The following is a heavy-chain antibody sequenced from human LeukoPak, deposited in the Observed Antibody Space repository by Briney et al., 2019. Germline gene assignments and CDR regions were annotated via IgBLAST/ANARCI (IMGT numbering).Heavy chain of an antibody. J-gene: IGHJ6*03. CDR2: ISWNSGSI. CDR3: AKGGNYYGSADMDV. D-gene: IGHD3-10*01. Sequence: GGSLRLSCAASGFTFDDYAMHWVRQAPGKGLEWGSGISWNSGSIGYADSVKGRFTISRDNAKNSLYLQMNSLRAEDMALYYCAKGGNYYGSADMDVWGKGTTVTVSS. V-gene: IGHV3-9*03. CDR1: GFTFDDYA.